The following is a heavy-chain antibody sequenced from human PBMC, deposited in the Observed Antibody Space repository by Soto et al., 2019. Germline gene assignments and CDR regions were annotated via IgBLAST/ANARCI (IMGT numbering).Heavy chain of an antibody. Sequence: GGSLRLSCAASGFTFSSYWMHWVRQAPGKGLVWVSRINSDGSSTSYADSVKGRFTISRDNAKNTLYLQMNSLRAEDTAVYYCARTTVTDYYYYGMDVWGQGTTVTVS. D-gene: IGHD4-17*01. V-gene: IGHV3-74*01. CDR2: INSDGSST. CDR1: GFTFSSYW. J-gene: IGHJ6*02. CDR3: ARTTVTDYYYYGMDV.